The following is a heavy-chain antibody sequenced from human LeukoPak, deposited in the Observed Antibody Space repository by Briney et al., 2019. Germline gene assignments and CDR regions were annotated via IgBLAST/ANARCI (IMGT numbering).Heavy chain of an antibody. CDR2: IYPGDSDA. CDR3: ARQGRIVVVTTTHDAFDI. J-gene: IGHJ3*02. V-gene: IGHV5-51*01. Sequence: KPGGSLKISCTGFGYSFTTYWIGWVRQMPGKGLEWMGIIYPGDSDARYSPSFQGQVTISVDKSISTAYLQWSSLKASDTAMYYCARQGRIVVVTTTHDAFDIWGQGTMVTVSS. D-gene: IGHD2-21*02. CDR1: GYSFTTYW.